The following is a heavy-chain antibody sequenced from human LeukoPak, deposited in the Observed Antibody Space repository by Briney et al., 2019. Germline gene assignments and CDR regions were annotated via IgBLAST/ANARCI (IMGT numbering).Heavy chain of an antibody. Sequence: SETLSLTRTVSGGSIGSSTLYWGWIRQPPGGGLEWIGSTYSSGSAYYTLSLESRVTISVDTSKNQFSLKLSSVTAADTAVYYCARSPGGGAVEGYFDYWGQGALVTVSS. J-gene: IGHJ4*02. CDR2: TYSSGSA. CDR1: GGSIGSSTLY. D-gene: IGHD5-24*01. CDR3: ARSPGGGAVEGYFDY. V-gene: IGHV4-39*01.